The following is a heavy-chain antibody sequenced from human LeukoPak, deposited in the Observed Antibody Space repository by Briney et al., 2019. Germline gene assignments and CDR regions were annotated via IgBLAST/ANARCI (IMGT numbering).Heavy chain of an antibody. CDR1: GGSISSYY. J-gene: IGHJ3*02. V-gene: IGHV4-4*07. CDR2: LYTSGST. Sequence: PSETLSLTCTVSGGSISSYYWSWLRQPAGQGLEWVGRLYTSGSTNYNPSLKSRVTMSVDTSKHQFSLKLSSVTAADTAVYYCARVRNCSGGSCYSRNAFDIWGQGTMVTVSS. D-gene: IGHD2-15*01. CDR3: ARVRNCSGGSCYSRNAFDI.